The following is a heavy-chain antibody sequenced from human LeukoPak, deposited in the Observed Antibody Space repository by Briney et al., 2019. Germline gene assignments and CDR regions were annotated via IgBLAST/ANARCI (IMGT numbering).Heavy chain of an antibody. D-gene: IGHD6-13*01. CDR3: ARVAAGKVIDY. CDR1: DFTVSTNY. CDR2: IYSGGKT. Sequence: TGGSLRLSCAGYDFTVSTNYMSWVRQAPGKGLKWVSVIYSGGKTYYADSVKGRFTISRDNSKNTVYLQMNSLRAEDTAVYYCARVAAGKVIDYWGQGTLVIVPS. J-gene: IGHJ4*02. V-gene: IGHV3-53*01.